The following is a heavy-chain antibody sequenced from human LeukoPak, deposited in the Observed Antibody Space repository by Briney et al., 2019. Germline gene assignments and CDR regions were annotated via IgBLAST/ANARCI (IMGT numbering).Heavy chain of an antibody. CDR1: GGSITGYY. V-gene: IGHV4-59*01. J-gene: IGHJ3*01. CDR3: ARGLPGYSGGDDAFDV. D-gene: IGHD6-19*01. CDR2: IYYSGST. Sequence: KTSETLSLTCTVAGGSITGYYWSWIRQPPGKGLEYVGYIYYSGSTNYNPSLKSRLTISLDTSKNQFSLKLTSVTAADAALYYCARGLPGYSGGDDAFDVSGQGTVVIVS.